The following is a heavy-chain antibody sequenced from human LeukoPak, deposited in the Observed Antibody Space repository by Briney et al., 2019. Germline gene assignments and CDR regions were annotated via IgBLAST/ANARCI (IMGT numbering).Heavy chain of an antibody. CDR1: GFTFSSYA. CDR3: ARAFFVTGYFDY. CDR2: ISYDGSNK. J-gene: IGHJ4*02. V-gene: IGHV3-30*04. D-gene: IGHD3-3*01. Sequence: GGSLRLSCAASGFTFSSYAMHWVRQAPGKGLEWVAVISYDGSNKYYADSVKGRFTISRDNSKNTLYLQMNGLRAEDTAVYYCARAFFVTGYFDYWGQGTLVTVSS.